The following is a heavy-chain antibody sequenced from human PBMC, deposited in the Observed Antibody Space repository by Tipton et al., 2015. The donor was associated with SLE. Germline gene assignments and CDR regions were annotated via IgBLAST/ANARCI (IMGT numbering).Heavy chain of an antibody. CDR1: GGSISSGSYY. CDR2: IYTSGST. J-gene: IGHJ6*02. V-gene: IGHV4-61*09. D-gene: IGHD3-3*01. CDR3: ARGYDFWSGYTLAYYDGMDV. Sequence: TLSITCTVSGGSISSGSYYWSWIRQPAGKGLEWIGYIYTSGSTNYNPSLKSRVTISVDTSKNQFSLKLSSVTAADTAVYYCARGYDFWSGYTLAYYDGMDVWGQGTTVTVSS.